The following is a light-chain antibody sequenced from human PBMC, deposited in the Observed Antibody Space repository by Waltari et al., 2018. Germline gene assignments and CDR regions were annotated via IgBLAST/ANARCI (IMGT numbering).Light chain of an antibody. J-gene: IGLJ2*01. CDR2: GDN. V-gene: IGLV6-57*02. Sequence: HRPGSAPSFLIYGDNQRPSGVPDRFSGSIASSSNSASLTISGLRTEDEADYYCQSFDSDNHGVVFGGGTSLTVL. CDR3: QSFDSDNHGVV.